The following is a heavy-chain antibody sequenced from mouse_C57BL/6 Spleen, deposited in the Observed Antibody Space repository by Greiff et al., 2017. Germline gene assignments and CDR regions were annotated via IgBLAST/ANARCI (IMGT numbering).Heavy chain of an antibody. CDR2: IDPENGDT. CDR1: GFNIKDDY. V-gene: IGHV14-4*01. J-gene: IGHJ1*03. D-gene: IGHD1-1*01. CDR3: TTVTTVVAVWYFDV. Sequence: VQLQQSGAELVRPGASVKLSCTASGFNIKDDYMHWVKQRPEQGLEWIGWIDPENGDTEYASKFQGKATITADTSSNTAYLQRSSLTSEDTAVYYCTTVTTVVAVWYFDVWGTGTTVTVSS.